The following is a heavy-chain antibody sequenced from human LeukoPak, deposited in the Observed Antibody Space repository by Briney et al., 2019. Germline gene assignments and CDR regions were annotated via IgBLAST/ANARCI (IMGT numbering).Heavy chain of an antibody. D-gene: IGHD7-27*01. CDR3: ARDWGSIKVIADY. J-gene: IGHJ4*02. CDR1: GYTFTSYG. CDR2: ISSNSDNT. V-gene: IGHV1-18*01. Sequence: ASVKVSCKATGYTFTSYGISWVRQAPGQGLEWLGWISSNSDNTNYAQKLQGRVTMTTDTSTSTAYMELRSLRSDDTALYFCARDWGSIKVIADYWGQGTLVTVSS.